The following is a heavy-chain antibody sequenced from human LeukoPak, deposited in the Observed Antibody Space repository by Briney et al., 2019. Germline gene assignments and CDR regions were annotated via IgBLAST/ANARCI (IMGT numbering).Heavy chain of an antibody. Sequence: GASVKVSCKASGYTFTNYAMHTVRQAPGQRLEWMGWINAVNGNTKYSQEMQGRVTITRDTSASTVYMELSSLRSEDMAVYYCAREKFVVGAIHNAFDIWGQGTMVTVSS. J-gene: IGHJ3*02. V-gene: IGHV1-3*03. D-gene: IGHD1-26*01. CDR2: INAVNGNT. CDR3: AREKFVVGAIHNAFDI. CDR1: GYTFTNYA.